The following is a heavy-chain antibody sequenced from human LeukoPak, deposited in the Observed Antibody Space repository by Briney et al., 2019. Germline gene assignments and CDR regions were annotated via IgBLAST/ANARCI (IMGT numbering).Heavy chain of an antibody. D-gene: IGHD3-3*01. CDR2: IIPIFGTA. CDR1: GGTFSSYA. CDR3: ARGGAPGDFWSGKLAFDI. V-gene: IGHV1-69*13. Sequence: GASVKVSCKASGGTFSSYAISWVRQAPGQGLEWMGGIIPIFGTANYAQKFQGRVTITADESTSTAYMELSSLRSEDTAVYYCARGGAPGDFWSGKLAFDIWGQGTMVTVSS. J-gene: IGHJ3*02.